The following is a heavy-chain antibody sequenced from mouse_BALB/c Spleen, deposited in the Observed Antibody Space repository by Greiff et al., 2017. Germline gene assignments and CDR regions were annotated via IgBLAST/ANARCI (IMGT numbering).Heavy chain of an antibody. CDR3: ARGDYYGSSWFDY. Sequence: QVQLQQPGAELVKPGASVKLSCKASGYTFTSYWMHWVKQRPGQGLEWIGEINPSNGRTNYNEKFKSKATLTVDKSSSTAYMQLSSLTSEDSAVYYCARGDYYGSSWFDYWGQGTTLTVSS. CDR2: INPSNGRT. D-gene: IGHD1-1*01. J-gene: IGHJ2*01. CDR1: GYTFTSYW. V-gene: IGHV1S81*02.